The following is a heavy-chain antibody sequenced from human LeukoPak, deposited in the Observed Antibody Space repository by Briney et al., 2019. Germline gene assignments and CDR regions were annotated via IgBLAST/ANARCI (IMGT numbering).Heavy chain of an antibody. D-gene: IGHD2-8*02. V-gene: IGHV5-10-1*01. CDR1: GSSFSSYW. J-gene: IGHJ4*02. CDR2: IDPGDSFK. Sequence: PGAPLHISGKCSGSSFSSYWISWVRQLPGKDLECMGRIDPGDSFKKYRPSLEGRVTISADKSLSTVYLQWSSLKASDTAIYDCARDGGGVSSWVSHWGQGTLVTVSS. CDR3: ARDGGGVSSWVSH.